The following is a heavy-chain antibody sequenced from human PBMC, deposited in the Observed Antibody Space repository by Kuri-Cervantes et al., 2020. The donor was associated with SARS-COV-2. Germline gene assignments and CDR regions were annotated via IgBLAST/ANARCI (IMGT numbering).Heavy chain of an antibody. V-gene: IGHV1-24*01. CDR3: ARAFCSSTSCYYFDY. D-gene: IGHD2-2*01. Sequence: ASVKVSCKVSGYTLSELSIHWVRQPPGQGLEWMGGYHPDDGETFYAQKFQGRVAMTEDTSTDTAYMELRSLRSDDTAVYYCARAFCSSTSCYYFDYWGQGTLVTVSS. J-gene: IGHJ4*02. CDR1: GYTLSELS. CDR2: YHPDDGET.